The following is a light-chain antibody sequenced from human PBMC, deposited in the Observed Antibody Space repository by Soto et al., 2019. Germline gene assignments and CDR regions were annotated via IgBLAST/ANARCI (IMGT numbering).Light chain of an antibody. Sequence: QSALTQPASVSGSPGQSITISCTGTKNDIGDYKYVSWYQQHPGKVPKLMIYEVSNRPSGVSNRFSGSNSGNTASLTISGLQPEDEADYYCSSYTVTNTWVFGGGTKVTVL. J-gene: IGLJ3*02. CDR3: SSYTVTNTWV. CDR1: KNDIGDYKY. V-gene: IGLV2-14*01. CDR2: EVS.